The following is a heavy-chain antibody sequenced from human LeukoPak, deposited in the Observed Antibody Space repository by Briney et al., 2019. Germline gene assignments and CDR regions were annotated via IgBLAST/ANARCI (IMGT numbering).Heavy chain of an antibody. CDR1: GGSFSGYY. Sequence: SETLSLTCAVYGGSFSGYYWSWIRQPPGKGLEWIGEINHSGSTNYNPSLKSRVTISVDTSKNQFSLKLSSVTAADTPVYYCARGGNRYSILGWFDPWGQGTLVTVSS. J-gene: IGHJ5*02. V-gene: IGHV4-34*01. CDR3: ARGGNRYSILGWFDP. D-gene: IGHD6-13*01. CDR2: INHSGST.